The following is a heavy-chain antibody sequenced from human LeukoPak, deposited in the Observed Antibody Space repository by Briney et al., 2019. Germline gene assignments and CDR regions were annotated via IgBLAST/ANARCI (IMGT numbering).Heavy chain of an antibody. D-gene: IGHD3-16*01. CDR3: AGVEGGDWFDP. J-gene: IGHJ5*02. V-gene: IGHV3-23*01. Sequence: PGGSLRLSCAASGFTFNNYGMSWVRQAPGKGLEFVSALSSSGGNTYYADSVKGRFTISRDNSKNTMYLQMNSLRPEDTAVYYCAGVEGGDWFDPRGQGTLVTVSS. CDR2: LSSSGGNT. CDR1: GFTFNNYG.